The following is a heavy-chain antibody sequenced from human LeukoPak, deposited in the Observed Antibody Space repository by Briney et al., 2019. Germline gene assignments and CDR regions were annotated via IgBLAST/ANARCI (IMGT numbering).Heavy chain of an antibody. CDR2: IYYSGST. D-gene: IGHD3-22*01. CDR3: ATGEGNSSGYYYVQDNWFDP. J-gene: IGHJ5*02. V-gene: IGHV4-39*01. Sequence: PSETLSLTCTVSGGSISSSSYSWGWIRQPPGKGLEWIGSIYYSGSTYYNPSLKSRVTISVDTSKNQFSLKLSSVTAADTAVYYCATGEGNSSGYYYVQDNWFDPWGQGTLVTVSS. CDR1: GGSISSSSYS.